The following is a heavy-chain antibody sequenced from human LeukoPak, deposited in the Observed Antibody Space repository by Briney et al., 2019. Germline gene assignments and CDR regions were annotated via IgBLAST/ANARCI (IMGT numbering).Heavy chain of an antibody. CDR3: VRGVGVSRFNYFDP. D-gene: IGHD1-26*01. V-gene: IGHV3-33*01. J-gene: IGHJ5*02. Sequence: GGSLRLSCAASGFXFSSFGMHWVRQAPGKGLEWVAVIWYDASNKYYADSVKGRFTISRDNSKNTLYLQMNSLRDDDTAVYYCVRGVGVSRFNYFDPWGQGTLVTVSS. CDR2: IWYDASNK. CDR1: GFXFSSFG.